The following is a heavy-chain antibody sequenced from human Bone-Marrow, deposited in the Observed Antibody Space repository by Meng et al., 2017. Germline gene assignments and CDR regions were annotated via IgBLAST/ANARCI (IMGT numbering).Heavy chain of an antibody. CDR3: ARVVVVPAAMVQYYYGMDV. CDR1: GGSISSSSYY. CDR2: IYYSGST. Sequence: SETLSLTCTVSGGSISSSSYYWGWIRQPPGKGLEWIGSIYYSGSTYYNPSLKSRVTISVDTSKNQFSLKLSSVTAADTAVYYCARVVVVPAAMVQYYYGMDVWGQGTAVTVSS. V-gene: IGHV4-39*07. J-gene: IGHJ6*02. D-gene: IGHD2-2*01.